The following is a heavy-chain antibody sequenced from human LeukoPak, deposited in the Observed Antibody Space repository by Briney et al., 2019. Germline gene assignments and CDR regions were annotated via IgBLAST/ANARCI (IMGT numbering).Heavy chain of an antibody. D-gene: IGHD4-17*01. Sequence: ASVKVSCKASKYTFTTYYMHWVRQAPGQGLEWMGIINPSGGSTSYTQEFQGRVTMTRDTSTSTVYMELSSLRSEDTAVYYCARRRGYGDYGGFDYWGQGTLVTVSS. CDR3: ARRRGYGDYGGFDY. CDR1: KYTFTTYY. V-gene: IGHV1-46*01. J-gene: IGHJ4*02. CDR2: INPSGGST.